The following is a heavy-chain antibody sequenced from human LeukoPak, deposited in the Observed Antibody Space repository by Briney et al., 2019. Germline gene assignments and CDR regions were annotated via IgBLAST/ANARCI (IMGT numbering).Heavy chain of an antibody. CDR2: TYYRSKWYN. V-gene: IGHV6-1*01. D-gene: IGHD3-10*01. J-gene: IGHJ4*02. CDR3: ARDTELLWFGELSHPFDY. Sequence: SQTLSLICAISGDSVSSNSAAWNWIRQSPSRGLEWLGRTYYRSKWYNDYAVSVKSRITINPDTSKNQFSLQLNSVTPEDTAVYSCARDTELLWFGELSHPFDYWGQGTLVTVSS. CDR1: GDSVSSNSAA.